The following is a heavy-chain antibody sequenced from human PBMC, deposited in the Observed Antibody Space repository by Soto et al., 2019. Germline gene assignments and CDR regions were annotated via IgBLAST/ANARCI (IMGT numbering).Heavy chain of an antibody. J-gene: IGHJ4*02. CDR3: AKDHPRCSSTSCYLFDY. Sequence: PGGSLRLSCAASGFTFTNYAMSWVRQAPGKGLEWVSAISGDDGSTYYADSVKGRFTISRDNSKNTLYLQMNSLRAEDTAVYYCAKDHPRCSSTSCYLFDYWGQGTLVTVSS. D-gene: IGHD2-2*01. CDR2: ISGDDGST. CDR1: GFTFTNYA. V-gene: IGHV3-23*01.